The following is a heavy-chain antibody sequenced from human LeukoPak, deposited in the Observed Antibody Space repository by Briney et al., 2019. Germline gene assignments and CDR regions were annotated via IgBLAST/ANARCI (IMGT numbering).Heavy chain of an antibody. V-gene: IGHV3-74*01. CDR2: INSDGSST. CDR1: GFTFSSYW. D-gene: IGHD5-12*01. J-gene: IGHJ6*03. Sequence: GGSLRLSCAASGFTFSSYWMHWVRQAPGKGLVWVSRINSDGSSTSYADSVRGRFTISRDNAKNTLYLQMNSLRAEDTAVYYCAREYSGYDYEDYYYYYYMDVWGKGTTVTISS. CDR3: AREYSGYDYEDYYYYYYMDV.